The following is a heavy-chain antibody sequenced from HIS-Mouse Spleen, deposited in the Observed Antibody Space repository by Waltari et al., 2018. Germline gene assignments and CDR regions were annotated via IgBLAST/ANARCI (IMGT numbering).Heavy chain of an antibody. CDR2: IHPNIGGT. V-gene: IGHV1-2*02. D-gene: IGHD6-19*01. J-gene: IGHJ4*02. CDR1: GYTFTGYY. CDR3: ARYSSGWRFDY. Sequence: QVQLVQSGAEVKKPGASVKVSCKASGYTFTGYYMHWVRQAPGQGLEWMGWIHPNIGGTNYAQKSQGRVTMTRDTSISTAYMELSRLRSDDTAVYYCARYSSGWRFDYWGQGTLVTVSS.